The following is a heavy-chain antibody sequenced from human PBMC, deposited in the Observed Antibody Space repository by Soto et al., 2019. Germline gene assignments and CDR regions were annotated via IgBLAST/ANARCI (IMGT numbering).Heavy chain of an antibody. CDR2: IWYDGSNK. V-gene: IGHV3-33*01. D-gene: IGHD3-3*02. CDR1: GFTFSSYG. Sequence: GGSLRLSCAASGFTFSSYGMHWVRQAPGKGLEWVAVIWYDGSNKYYADSAKGRFTISRDNSKNTLYLQMNSLRAEDTAVYYCARERALAGDAFDIWGQGTLVTVSS. J-gene: IGHJ3*02. CDR3: ARERALAGDAFDI.